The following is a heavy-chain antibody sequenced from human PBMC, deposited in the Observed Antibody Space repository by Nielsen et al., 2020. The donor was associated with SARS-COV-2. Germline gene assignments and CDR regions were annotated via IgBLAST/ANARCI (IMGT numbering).Heavy chain of an antibody. V-gene: IGHV3-9*01. J-gene: IGHJ6*02. CDR1: GFTFDDYA. CDR3: AKDIVVDYYYYGMDV. CDR2: ISWNSGSI. D-gene: IGHD2-21*01. Sequence: GGSLRLSCAASGFTFDDYAFHWVRQAQGKGLRWVSGISWNSGSIGYADSVKGRFTISRDNAKNSLYLQMNSLRAEDTALYYCAKDIVVDYYYYGMDVWGQGTTVTVSS.